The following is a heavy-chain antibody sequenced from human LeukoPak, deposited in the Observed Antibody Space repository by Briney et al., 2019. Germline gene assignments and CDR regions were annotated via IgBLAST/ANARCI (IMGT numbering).Heavy chain of an antibody. D-gene: IGHD6-13*01. CDR3: AKDSEAYSSSHWFDP. V-gene: IGHV3-30-3*01. CDR1: GFTFSSYA. CDR2: ISYDGSNK. J-gene: IGHJ5*02. Sequence: PGRSLRLSCAASGFTFSSYAMHWVRQAPGKGLEWVAVISYDGSNKYYADSVKGRFTISRDNSKNTLYLQMNSLRAEDTAVYYCAKDSEAYSSSHWFDPWGQGTLVTVSS.